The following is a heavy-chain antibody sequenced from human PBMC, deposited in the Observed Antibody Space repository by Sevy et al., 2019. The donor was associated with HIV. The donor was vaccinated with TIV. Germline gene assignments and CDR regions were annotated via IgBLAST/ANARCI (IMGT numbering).Heavy chain of an antibody. Sequence: SETLSLTCSVAGDSIGVHHWSWIRQPPGKGLEYIGWIHSIGTPYYNPSLGSRVTMTIDMSRNQFSLKLYSLAATDTALYYCARHQSLGDDPLDLWGQGTLVTVSS. CDR1: GDSIGVHH. J-gene: IGHJ4*02. CDR2: IHSIGTP. D-gene: IGHD2-21*02. CDR3: ARHQSLGDDPLDL. V-gene: IGHV4-59*08.